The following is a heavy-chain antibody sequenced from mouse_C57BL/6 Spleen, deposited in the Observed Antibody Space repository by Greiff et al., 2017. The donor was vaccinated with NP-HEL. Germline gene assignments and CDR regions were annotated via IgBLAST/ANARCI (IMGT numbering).Heavy chain of an antibody. Sequence: EVKLVESGAELVRPGASVKLSCTASGFNFKDYSMHWVKQRPEQGLEWIGRIYPEDGDTEYASKFQGKATLTADTSSNTAYLQLSSLTSEDTAVYYCTRYYYGSSPDWYFDVWGTGTTVTVSS. CDR2: IYPEDGDT. CDR1: GFNFKDYS. D-gene: IGHD1-1*01. J-gene: IGHJ1*03. V-gene: IGHV14-1*01. CDR3: TRYYYGSSPDWYFDV.